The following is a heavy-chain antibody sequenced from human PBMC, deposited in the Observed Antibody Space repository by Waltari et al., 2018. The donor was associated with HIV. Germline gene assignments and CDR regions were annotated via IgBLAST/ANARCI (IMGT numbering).Heavy chain of an antibody. J-gene: IGHJ5*02. CDR3: ARDFKGAVTIFGVVHNWFDP. V-gene: IGHV1-2*02. CDR2: INPNSGGT. CDR1: GNTFTGSF. D-gene: IGHD3-3*01. Sequence: QVQLVQSGAEVRKTGASVKVSCKASGNTFTGSFLHLVRQAPGQGLEWMGWINPNSGGTNYAQKFQDRVTMTRDTSISTAYMELSRLRSDDTAVYYCARDFKGAVTIFGVVHNWFDPWGQGTLVTVSS.